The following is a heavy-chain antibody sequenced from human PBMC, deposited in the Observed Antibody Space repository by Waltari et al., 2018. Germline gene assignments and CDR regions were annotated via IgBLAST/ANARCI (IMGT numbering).Heavy chain of an antibody. D-gene: IGHD3-22*01. CDR3: GRGYNDRRLDY. CDR1: AFTCSNYW. CDR2: IKHDGTGT. J-gene: IGHJ4*02. Sequence: EVQLVESGGGLVQPGGSLRLSCEVSAFTCSNYWMHWVRQVPGKGLVWVSRIKHDGTGTIYADSVQGRFTISRDNGKNTLYLQMNSLRGEDTAVYFCGRGYNDRRLDYWGQGTLVTVSS. V-gene: IGHV3-74*01.